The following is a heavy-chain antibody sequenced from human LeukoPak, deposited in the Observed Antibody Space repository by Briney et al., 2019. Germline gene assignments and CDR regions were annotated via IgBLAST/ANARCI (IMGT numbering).Heavy chain of an antibody. CDR3: AKSTRAVMAMMDV. J-gene: IGHJ6*04. CDR2: ISSRSTYI. Sequence: PGGSLRLSCAASGFTFSSYAMTWVRQAPGEGLEWVSSISSRSTYIYYADSVKGRFTISRDNAKNSLYLQMNSLRAEDTAVYFCAKSTRAVMAMMDVWGKGTTVTVSS. CDR1: GFTFSSYA. V-gene: IGHV3-21*01. D-gene: IGHD3-16*01.